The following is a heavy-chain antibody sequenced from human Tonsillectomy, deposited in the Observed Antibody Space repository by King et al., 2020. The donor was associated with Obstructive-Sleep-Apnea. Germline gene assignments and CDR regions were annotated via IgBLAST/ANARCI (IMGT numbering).Heavy chain of an antibody. CDR2: ISYSGST. Sequence: VQLQESGPGLVKPSQTLSLTCTVSGGSISSGDYSWSWIRQHPGKGLEWIWSISYSGSTPYTPSPKSRVAISVDTPKKQCSLRLSSVTAADTAVYYCARDSPPSTFYYGMDVWGQGTTVTVSS. V-gene: IGHV4-31*03. D-gene: IGHD3-16*01. CDR1: GGSISSGDYS. CDR3: ARDSPPSTFYYGMDV. J-gene: IGHJ6*02.